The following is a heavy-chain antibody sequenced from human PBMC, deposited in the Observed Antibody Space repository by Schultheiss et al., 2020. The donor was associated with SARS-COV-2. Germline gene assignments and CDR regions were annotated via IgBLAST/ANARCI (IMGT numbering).Heavy chain of an antibody. CDR2: IYYSGST. Sequence: SETLSLTCTVSGYSISSSSYYWGWIRQPPGKGLEWIGYIYYSGSTNYNPSLKSRVTISVDTSKNQFSLKLSSVTAADTAVYYCAREGFDYWGQGTLVTVSS. CDR3: AREGFDY. V-gene: IGHV4-61*01. J-gene: IGHJ4*02. CDR1: GYSISSSSYY.